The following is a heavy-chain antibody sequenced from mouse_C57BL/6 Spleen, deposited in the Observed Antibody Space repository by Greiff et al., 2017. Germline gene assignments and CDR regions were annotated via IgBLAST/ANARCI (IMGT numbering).Heavy chain of an antibody. V-gene: IGHV1-7*01. J-gene: IGHJ1*03. CDR3: ARESSYWYFDV. CDR1: GYTFTSYW. Sequence: QVQLKESGAELAKPGASVKLSCKASGYTFTSYWMHWVNQRPGQGLEWIGYINPSRGYTKYNQKFKDKATLTANKSSSTAYMQLSSLTYEDSAVYYCARESSYWYFDVWGTGTTVTVSS. CDR2: INPSRGYT. D-gene: IGHD1-1*01.